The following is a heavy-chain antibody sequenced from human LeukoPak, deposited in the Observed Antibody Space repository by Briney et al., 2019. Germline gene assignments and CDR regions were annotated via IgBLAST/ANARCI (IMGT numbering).Heavy chain of an antibody. J-gene: IGHJ4*02. CDR1: GFTFRGSG. CDR3: AKGWGTTGTTGWMFDY. D-gene: IGHD1-1*01. CDR2: IWSDGSNK. V-gene: IGHV3-33*06. Sequence: GMSLRLSCAASGFTFRGSGMHWVRQAPGKGLEWVAIIWSDGSNKYYTDSVKGRFTISRDNSKNTVYLQMNSLRAEDTAVYYCAKGWGTTGTTGWMFDYWGQGTPVTVSS.